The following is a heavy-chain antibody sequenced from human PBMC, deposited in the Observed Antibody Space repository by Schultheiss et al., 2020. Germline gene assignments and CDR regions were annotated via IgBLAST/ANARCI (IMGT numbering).Heavy chain of an antibody. Sequence: GGSLRLSCAASGFTFSNAWMSWVRQVPGKGLEWVSSIGSSSDYRYYADSLRGRFTISRDNAKNSLYLQMNSLRAEDTAVYYCARGRQWLLPNNWFDPWGQGTLVTFSS. CDR3: ARGRQWLLPNNWFDP. CDR1: GFTFSNAW. CDR2: IGSSSDYR. V-gene: IGHV3-21*01. D-gene: IGHD3-22*01. J-gene: IGHJ5*02.